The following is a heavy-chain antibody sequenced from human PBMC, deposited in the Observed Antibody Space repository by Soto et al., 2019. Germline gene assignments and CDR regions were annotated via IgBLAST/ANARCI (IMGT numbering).Heavy chain of an antibody. J-gene: IGHJ4*02. CDR3: AKVLSKNYYYPFDF. Sequence: GGSLRLSCTASGFTFSDYAMAWVRQAPGKGLEWVSTISGGSSVTYYGDSVKGRFTISRDNAKKTLFLQLNRLSAEDTATYYCAKVLSKNYYYPFDFWGQGTQVTVS. CDR1: GFTFSDYA. V-gene: IGHV3-23*01. CDR2: ISGGSSVT. D-gene: IGHD3-10*01.